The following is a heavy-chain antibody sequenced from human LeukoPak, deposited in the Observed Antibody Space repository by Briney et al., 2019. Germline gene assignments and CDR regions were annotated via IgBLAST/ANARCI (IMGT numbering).Heavy chain of an antibody. V-gene: IGHV1-18*01. CDR1: GYTFTSYG. Sequence: ASVKVSCKASGYTFTSYGISWVRQAPGQGREWMGWISAYNGNTNYAQKLQGRVTMTTDTSTSTAYMELRSLRSDATAVYYCARVGYCSGGSCSYYFDYWGQGTLVTVSS. D-gene: IGHD2-15*01. J-gene: IGHJ4*02. CDR3: ARVGYCSGGSCSYYFDY. CDR2: ISAYNGNT.